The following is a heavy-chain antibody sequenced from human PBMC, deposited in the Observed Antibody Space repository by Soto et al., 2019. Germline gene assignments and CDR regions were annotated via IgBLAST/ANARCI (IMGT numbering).Heavy chain of an antibody. V-gene: IGHV3-30*03. J-gene: IGHJ4*02. CDR1: GFTFSSYG. CDR3: AXXXXXXXIDY. CDR2: ISYDGSNK. Sequence: QVQLVESGGGVVQPGRSLRLSCAASGFTFSSYGMHWVRQAPGKGLEWVAVISYDGSNKYYADSVKGRFTISRDNSKNTLYLQMNSLRAXDTAVYYCAXXXXXXXIDYWGQGTLVTVSS.